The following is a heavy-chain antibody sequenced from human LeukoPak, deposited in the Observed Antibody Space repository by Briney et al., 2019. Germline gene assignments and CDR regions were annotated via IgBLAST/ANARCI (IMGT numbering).Heavy chain of an antibody. CDR1: GFTFSSYW. CDR2: IKQDGSEK. CDR3: AREGVAGRGYYYYYMDV. Sequence: GGSLRLSCAASGFTFSSYWMSWVRQAPGKGLERVANIKQDGSEKYYVDSVKGRFTISRDNAKNSLYLQMNSLRAEDTAVYYCAREGVAGRGYYYYYMDVWGKGTTVTVSS. D-gene: IGHD3-10*01. J-gene: IGHJ6*03. V-gene: IGHV3-7*01.